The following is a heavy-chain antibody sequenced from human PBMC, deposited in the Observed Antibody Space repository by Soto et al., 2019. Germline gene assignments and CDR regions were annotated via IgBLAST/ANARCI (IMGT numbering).Heavy chain of an antibody. V-gene: IGHV3-33*01. CDR1: GFTFSSCG. J-gene: IGHJ4*02. D-gene: IGHD6-13*01. CDR3: ARDIGATGPFDY. Sequence: PGGSLRLSCAASGFTFSSCGMHWVRQAPGKGLEWVAVIWYDGSNEYYVDSVKGRFTISRDNSKNTLYLQMNSLRAEDTAVYYCARDIGATGPFDYWGQGTLVTVSS. CDR2: IWYDGSNE.